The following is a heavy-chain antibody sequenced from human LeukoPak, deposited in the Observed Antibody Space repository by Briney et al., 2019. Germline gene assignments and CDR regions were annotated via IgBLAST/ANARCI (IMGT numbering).Heavy chain of an antibody. V-gene: IGHV3-7*03. CDR1: GFTFSTYW. CDR3: AGRTSELGFYFDY. J-gene: IGHJ4*02. D-gene: IGHD1-7*01. Sequence: GGSLRHSCAASGFTFSTYWMSWVRQAPGKGLQWVAHIKQDGSAKFYVDSVKGRFTISRDNAKNSLYLQMSSLRAEDTAVYYCAGRTSELGFYFDYWGQGALVTVSS. CDR2: IKQDGSAK.